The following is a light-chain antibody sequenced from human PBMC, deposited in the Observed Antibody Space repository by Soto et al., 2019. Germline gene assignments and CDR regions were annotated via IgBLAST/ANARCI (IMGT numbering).Light chain of an antibody. V-gene: IGLV2-14*02. CDR2: SNN. CDR1: SNDVGGHNL. Sequence: QSALTQPASVSGSPGQSITISCNGTSNDVGGHNLVSWYQQHPGKVPKLLIYSNNQRPSGVPDRFSGSKSGTSASLAISGLQSEDEAQYYSATWDDSLNGAVFGGGTQLTVL. CDR3: ATWDDSLNGAV. J-gene: IGLJ7*01.